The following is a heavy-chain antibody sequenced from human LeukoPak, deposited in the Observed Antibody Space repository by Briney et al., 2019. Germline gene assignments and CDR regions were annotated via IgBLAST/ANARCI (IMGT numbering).Heavy chain of an antibody. CDR1: GFTFSSYA. J-gene: IGHJ4*02. CDR3: AKEKKARGGLVGAQIFDY. V-gene: IGHV3-23*01. CDR2: ISGSGGST. Sequence: GGSLRLSCAASGFTFSSYAMSWVRQAPGKGLEWVSAISGSGGSTYYADSVKGRFTISRDNSKNTLYLQMNSLRAEDTAVYYCAKEKKARGGLVGAQIFDYWGQGTLVTVSS. D-gene: IGHD1-26*01.